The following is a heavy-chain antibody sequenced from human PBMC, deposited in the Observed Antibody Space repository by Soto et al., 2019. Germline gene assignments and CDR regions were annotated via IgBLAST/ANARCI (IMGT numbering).Heavy chain of an antibody. CDR1: GGSFSGYY. Sequence: SETLSLTCAVYGGSFSGYYWSWIRQPPGKGLEWIGEINHSGSTNYNPSLKSRVTISVDTSKNQFSLKLSSVTAADTAVYYCARGRWIFGVVRGSSFDYWGQGTLVTVSS. J-gene: IGHJ4*02. V-gene: IGHV4-34*01. D-gene: IGHD3-3*01. CDR2: INHSGST. CDR3: ARGRWIFGVVRGSSFDY.